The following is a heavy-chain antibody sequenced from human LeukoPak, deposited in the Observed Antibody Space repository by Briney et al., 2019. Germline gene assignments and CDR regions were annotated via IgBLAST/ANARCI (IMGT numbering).Heavy chain of an antibody. J-gene: IGHJ4*02. CDR2: IYYSGST. CDR1: GGSISSSSYY. D-gene: IGHD3-10*01. V-gene: IGHV4-39*02. CDR3: ARDLSITMIRGVTFDY. Sequence: SETLSLTCTVSGGSISSSSYYWGWIRQPPGKGLEWIGSIYYSGSTYYNPSLKSRVTISVDTSKNQFSLKLSSVTAADTAVYFCARDLSITMIRGVTFDYWGQGALVTVSS.